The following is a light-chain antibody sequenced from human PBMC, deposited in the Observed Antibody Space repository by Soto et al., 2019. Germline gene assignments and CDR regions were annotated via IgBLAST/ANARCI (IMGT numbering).Light chain of an antibody. J-gene: IGKJ5*01. Sequence: HMAQGPCVHSGGVGVIDTITCQATQDISNLLNWFQQKPGKAPKLLIYDASNLETGVPSRFSVSGSRTDFTFTIRRLQDEDIATYYCQQYENLPTTFGQGTRLEIK. CDR2: DAS. CDR1: QDISNL. V-gene: IGKV1-33*01. CDR3: QQYENLPTT.